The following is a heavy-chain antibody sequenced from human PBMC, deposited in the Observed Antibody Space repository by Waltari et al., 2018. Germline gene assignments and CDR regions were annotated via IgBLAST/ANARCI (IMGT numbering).Heavy chain of an antibody. V-gene: IGHV4-59*11. J-gene: IGHJ3*02. Sequence: VQLQESGPGLVKPSETLSLRCNVSGDSSRSPFWSWIRQAPGKGLEWIGHMYFSGTKDYNPSLKSRVAISIDTSKNHFSLNLRSVTAADTAIYYCARLPRGSVIIGAFDIWGQGTQVTVSS. D-gene: IGHD3-22*01. CDR2: MYFSGTK. CDR3: ARLPRGSVIIGAFDI. CDR1: GDSSRSPF.